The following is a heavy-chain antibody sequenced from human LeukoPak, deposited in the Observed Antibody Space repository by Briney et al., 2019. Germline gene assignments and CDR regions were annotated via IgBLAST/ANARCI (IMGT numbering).Heavy chain of an antibody. J-gene: IGHJ4*02. CDR2: IYYSGST. CDR3: ARVASGRYFDWFLDY. CDR1: GGSISTYY. Sequence: SETLSLTCTVSGGSISTYYWSWLRQPPGKGLEWIGYIYYSGSTNYNPSLKSRVTISVDTSKNQFSLKLSSVTAADTAVYYCARVASGRYFDWFLDYWGQGTLVTVSS. V-gene: IGHV4-59*01. D-gene: IGHD3-9*01.